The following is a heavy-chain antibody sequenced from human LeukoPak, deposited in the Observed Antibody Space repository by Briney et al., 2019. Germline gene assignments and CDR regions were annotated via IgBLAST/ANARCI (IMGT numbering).Heavy chain of an antibody. CDR3: ARDHSRFGEAKK. CDR2: IYHSXXX. Sequence: PSETLSLTCTVSGYPIXSGYYWGXIRQPPXXXXXXIXSIYHSXXXXXXXXXXXXXTISVDTXXNQFSMKXSSVTAADTAVYYCARDHSRFGEAKKWGQGTLVTVSS. J-gene: IGHJ4*02. V-gene: IGHV4-38-2*02. D-gene: IGHD3-10*01. CDR1: GYPIXSGYY.